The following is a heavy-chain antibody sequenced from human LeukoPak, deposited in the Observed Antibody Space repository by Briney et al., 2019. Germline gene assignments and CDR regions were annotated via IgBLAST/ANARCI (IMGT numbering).Heavy chain of an antibody. D-gene: IGHD3-3*01. CDR2: ISGSGGST. CDR3: AREKNDFWSGYGY. CDR1: GFTFSSYA. V-gene: IGHV3-23*01. Sequence: GGSLRVSCAASGFTFSSYAMSWVRQAPGKGLEWVSAISGSGGSTYYADSVKGRFTISRDNSKNTLYLQMNSLRAEDTAVYYCAREKNDFWSGYGYWGQGTLVTVSS. J-gene: IGHJ4*02.